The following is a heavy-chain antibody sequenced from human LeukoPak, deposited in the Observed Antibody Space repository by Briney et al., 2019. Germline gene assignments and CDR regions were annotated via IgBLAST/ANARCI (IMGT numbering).Heavy chain of an antibody. CDR2: FTAYSGASI. Sequence: GGSLRLSCTASGFTFSSYNMNWVRQAPGKGLEWVSSFTAYSGASIYYADSVRGRFTISRDNDKNSLYLQINSLRAEDTAVYYCARGTYSGYDSSFDYWGQGTLVTVSS. D-gene: IGHD5-12*01. V-gene: IGHV3-21*01. J-gene: IGHJ4*02. CDR3: ARGTYSGYDSSFDY. CDR1: GFTFSSYN.